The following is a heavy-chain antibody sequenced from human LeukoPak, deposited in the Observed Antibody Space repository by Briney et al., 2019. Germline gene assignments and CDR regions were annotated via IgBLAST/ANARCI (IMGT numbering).Heavy chain of an antibody. J-gene: IGHJ4*02. CDR2: VFTSGSA. V-gene: IGHV4-4*07. CDR3: ARHSPSGWYYFDS. D-gene: IGHD6-19*01. Sequence: SETLSLTCTVSGDSMTDFDWSWIRQPAGKGLEWIGQVFTSGSATYNSSLKSRLTISLDKSNNQVSLKLISVTAADSDVYYCARHSPSGWYYFDSWGQGALVIVSS. CDR1: GDSMTDFD.